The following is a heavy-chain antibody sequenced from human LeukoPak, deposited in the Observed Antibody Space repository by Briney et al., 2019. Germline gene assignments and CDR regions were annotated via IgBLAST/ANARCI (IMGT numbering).Heavy chain of an antibody. CDR2: IYPDDSDT. CDR1: EYSFPNYC. V-gene: IGHV5-51*01. CDR3: ARFALSSSLDY. Sequence: GESLKISCKHSEYSFPNYCIGWVRQMPGKGLEWMGIIYPDDSDTRYSPSFQGQVTFSVDTSTSTVYLQWSSLKASDTAIYYCARFALSSSLDYWGQGTLVTVSP. J-gene: IGHJ4*02. D-gene: IGHD6-13*01.